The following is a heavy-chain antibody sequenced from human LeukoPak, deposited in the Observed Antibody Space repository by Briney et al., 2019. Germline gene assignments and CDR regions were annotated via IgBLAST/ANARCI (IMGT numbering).Heavy chain of an antibody. Sequence: GGSLRLSCAASGFTVSSNYMSWVRQAPGKGLEWVSVIYSGGSTYYADSVKGRFTISRDNSKNTLYLQMNSLRAEDTAVYYCARDRNWNYLGLFDYWGQGTLVTVPS. CDR1: GFTVSSNY. CDR3: ARDRNWNYLGLFDY. V-gene: IGHV3-66*01. D-gene: IGHD1-7*01. J-gene: IGHJ4*02. CDR2: IYSGGST.